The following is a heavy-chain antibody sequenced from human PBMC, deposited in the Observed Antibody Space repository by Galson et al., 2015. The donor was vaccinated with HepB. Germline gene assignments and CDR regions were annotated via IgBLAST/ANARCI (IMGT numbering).Heavy chain of an antibody. Sequence: SLRLSCAAFGFTFSSYSMNWVRQAPGKGLEWVSSISSSSSYIYYADSVKGRFTISRDNAKNSLYLQMNSLRAEDTAVYYCARDLYSSSWSDAFDIWGQGTMVTVSS. CDR2: ISSSSSYI. CDR3: ARDLYSSSWSDAFDI. J-gene: IGHJ3*02. V-gene: IGHV3-21*01. CDR1: GFTFSSYS. D-gene: IGHD6-13*01.